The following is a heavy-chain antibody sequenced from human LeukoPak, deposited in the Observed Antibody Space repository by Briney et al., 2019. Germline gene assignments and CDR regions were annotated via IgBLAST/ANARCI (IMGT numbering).Heavy chain of an antibody. CDR2: INAGNGNT. D-gene: IGHD3-3*01. Sequence: FTSXAMHWVRQAPGQRLEWMGWINAGNGNTKYSQKFQGRVTITRDTSASTAYMELSSLRSEDTAVYYCARGVGDFWSGYYTSYYGMDVWGQGTTVTVSS. CDR1: FTSXA. CDR3: ARGVGDFWSGYYTSYYGMDV. J-gene: IGHJ6*02. V-gene: IGHV1-3*01.